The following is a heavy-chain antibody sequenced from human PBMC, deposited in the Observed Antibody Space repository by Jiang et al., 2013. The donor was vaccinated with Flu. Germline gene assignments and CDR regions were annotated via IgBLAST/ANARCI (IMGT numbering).Heavy chain of an antibody. Sequence: VQLVESGAEVKKPGASVKVSCKASGYTFTSYDINWVRQATGQGLEWMGWMNPNSGNTGYAQKFQGRVTMTRNTSISTAYMELSSLRSEDTAVYYCARGDYDFWSGYYKGNWFDPWGQGTLVTVSS. V-gene: IGHV1-8*01. J-gene: IGHJ5*02. CDR1: GYTFTSYD. D-gene: IGHD3-3*01. CDR3: ARGDYDFWSGYYKGNWFDP. CDR2: MNPNSGNT.